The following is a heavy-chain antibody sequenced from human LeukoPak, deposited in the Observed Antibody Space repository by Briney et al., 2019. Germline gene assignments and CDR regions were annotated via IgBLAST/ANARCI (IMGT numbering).Heavy chain of an antibody. CDR2: ISYDGSNK. V-gene: IGHV3-30-3*01. Sequence: GGSLRLSCAASGFTFSSYAMHWVRQAPGKGLEWVAVISYDGSNKYYADSVKGRFTISRDNSKNTLYLQMNSLRAEDTAVYYCARDLAYSSGWYVPGRWGQGTLVTVSS. D-gene: IGHD6-19*01. CDR3: ARDLAYSSGWYVPGR. CDR1: GFTFSSYA. J-gene: IGHJ4*02.